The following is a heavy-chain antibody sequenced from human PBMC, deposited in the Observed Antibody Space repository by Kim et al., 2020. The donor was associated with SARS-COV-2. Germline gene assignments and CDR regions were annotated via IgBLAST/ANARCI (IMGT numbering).Heavy chain of an antibody. J-gene: IGHJ4*02. Sequence: ASVKVSCKASGYTFTNYAIHWVRQAPGQRLEWMGWINAGYGNTKYSQKFQDRVTITRDTSASTAYMDLSSLTSEDTAVYYCARPGSQCSSTTCYTSWYDSWGQGTLVTVSS. CDR1: GYTFTNYA. V-gene: IGHV1-3*01. CDR2: INAGYGNT. D-gene: IGHD2-2*02. CDR3: ARPGSQCSSTTCYTSWYDS.